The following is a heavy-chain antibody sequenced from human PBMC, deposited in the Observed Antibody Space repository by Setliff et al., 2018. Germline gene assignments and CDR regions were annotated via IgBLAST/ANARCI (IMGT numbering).Heavy chain of an antibody. CDR1: VYSISRDCH. D-gene: IGHD1-7*01. V-gene: IGHV4-38-2*01. CDR2: IYYSGNT. CDR3: AKTELGLTGTKNWFDP. J-gene: IGHJ5*02. Sequence: PSETLSLTCAVSVYSISRDCHWGWIRQPPGKGLEWIGSIYYSGNTYYNASLKGRVTMSINTSKNHFSLNLSSVTAADTAVYFCAKTELGLTGTKNWFDPWGQGTLVTVSS.